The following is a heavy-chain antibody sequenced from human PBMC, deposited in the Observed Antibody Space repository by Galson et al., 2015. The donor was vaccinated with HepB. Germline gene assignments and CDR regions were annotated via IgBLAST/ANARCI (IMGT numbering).Heavy chain of an antibody. CDR2: ISAYNGNT. CDR3: ARDPYCSSTSCSTKNNWFGP. D-gene: IGHD2-2*01. V-gene: IGHV1-18*01. Sequence: QSGAEVKKPGASVKVSCKASGYTFTSYGISWVRQAPGQGLEWMGWISAYNGNTNYAQKLQGRVTMTTDTSTSTAYMELRSLRSDDTAVYYCARDPYCSSTSCSTKNNWFGPWGQGTLVTVSS. CDR1: GYTFTSYG. J-gene: IGHJ5*02.